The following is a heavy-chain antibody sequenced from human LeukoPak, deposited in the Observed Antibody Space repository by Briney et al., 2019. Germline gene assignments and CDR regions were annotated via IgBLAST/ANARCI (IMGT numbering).Heavy chain of an antibody. V-gene: IGHV1-2*02. J-gene: IGHJ6*03. CDR3: ARVDCSSTSCYSSSWRNYMDV. D-gene: IGHD2-2*02. CDR1: GYTFTGYY. Sequence: ASVKISCKASGYTFTGYYIHWVRQAPGQGLEWMGWINPNSGGTNYAQKFQGRVTMTRDTSISTAYMDLSRLRSDDTAVYYCARVDCSSTSCYSSSWRNYMDVWGKGTTVTVSS. CDR2: INPNSGGT.